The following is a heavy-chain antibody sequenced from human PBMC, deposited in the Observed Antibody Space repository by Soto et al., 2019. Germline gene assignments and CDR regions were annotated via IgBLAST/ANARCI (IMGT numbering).Heavy chain of an antibody. CDR2: ISAYNGNT. CDR1: GYTFTSYG. Sequence: ASVKVSCKASGYTFTSYGISWVRQAPGQGLEWMGWISAYNGNTNYAQKLQGRVTMTTDTSTSTAYMELRSLRSDDTAVYYCARDRYCSGGSCYRPFDYWGQGTLVTVSS. V-gene: IGHV1-18*04. D-gene: IGHD2-15*01. J-gene: IGHJ4*02. CDR3: ARDRYCSGGSCYRPFDY.